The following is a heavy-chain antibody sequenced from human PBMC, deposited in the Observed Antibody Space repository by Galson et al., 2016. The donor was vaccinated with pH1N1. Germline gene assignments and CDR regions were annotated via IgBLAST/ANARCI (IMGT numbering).Heavy chain of an antibody. Sequence: SVKVSCKASGYTFIVHYIHWARQAPGHGLEWKGWINPNSGGTNYAQNFQGRVTLTRDTSINTAYMELSSLTSDDTAVYYCATGSGNSWFDPWGQGTLVTVSS. J-gene: IGHJ5*02. D-gene: IGHD3-10*01. CDR1: GYTFIVHY. CDR3: ATGSGNSWFDP. CDR2: INPNSGGT. V-gene: IGHV1-2*02.